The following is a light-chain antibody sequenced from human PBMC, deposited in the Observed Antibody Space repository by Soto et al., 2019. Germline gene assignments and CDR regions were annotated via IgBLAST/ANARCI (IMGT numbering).Light chain of an antibody. CDR2: GAS. V-gene: IGKV3-20*01. J-gene: IGKJ1*01. CDR3: HQYGGSPQT. Sequence: EIVLTQSPGTLSLSPGERATLSCRASQSVSNYLAWYQRKPGQAPRLLIYGASSRATGIPDRFSGSGSGTDFTLTISRLEPEDFAVYYSHQYGGSPQTFGQGTKV. CDR1: QSVSNY.